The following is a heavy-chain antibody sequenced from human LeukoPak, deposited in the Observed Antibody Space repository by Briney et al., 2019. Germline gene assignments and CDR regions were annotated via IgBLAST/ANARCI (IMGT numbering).Heavy chain of an antibody. CDR3: ARDRGTIFGVALNWFDP. CDR2: ISAYNGNT. J-gene: IGHJ5*02. V-gene: IGHV1-18*01. D-gene: IGHD3-3*01. Sequence: ASVKVSCKASGYTFTSYGISWVRQAPGQGLEWMGWISAYNGNTNYAQKLQGRVTMTTDTSTSTAYMELSRLRSDDTAVYYCARDRGTIFGVALNWFDPWGQGTLVTVSS. CDR1: GYTFTSYG.